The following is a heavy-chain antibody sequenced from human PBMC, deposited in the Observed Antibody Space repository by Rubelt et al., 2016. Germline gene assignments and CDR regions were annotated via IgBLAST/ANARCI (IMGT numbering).Heavy chain of an antibody. CDR2: INHRGHT. Sequence: QVQLQQWGAGLLKPSETLSLTCAVYGGSFSGYYWSWIRQPPGKGLEWIGKINHRGHTNDNPSLKRRVTISVDTSKNQFSLKLSSVTAADTAVYYCARLGGLIDYWGQGTLVTVSS. V-gene: IGHV4-34*01. CDR3: ARLGGLIDY. J-gene: IGHJ4*02. CDR1: GGSFSGYY.